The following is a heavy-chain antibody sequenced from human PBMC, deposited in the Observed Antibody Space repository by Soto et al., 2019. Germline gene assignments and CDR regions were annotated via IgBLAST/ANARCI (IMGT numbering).Heavy chain of an antibody. Sequence: SETLSLTCAVYGGSFSGYYWSWIRQPPGKGLEWIGEINHSGSTNYNPSLKIRVTISVDTSKNQFSLKLSSVTAADTAVYYCAGGSRPAGYSSGWYSAYYYGMDVWGQGPTVT. CDR1: GGSFSGYY. V-gene: IGHV4-34*01. J-gene: IGHJ6*02. D-gene: IGHD6-19*01. CDR2: INHSGST. CDR3: AGGSRPAGYSSGWYSAYYYGMDV.